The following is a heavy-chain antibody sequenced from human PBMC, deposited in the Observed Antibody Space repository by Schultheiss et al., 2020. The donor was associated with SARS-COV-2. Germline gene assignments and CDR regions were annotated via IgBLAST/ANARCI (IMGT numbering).Heavy chain of an antibody. CDR1: GGSISSGDYY. V-gene: IGHV4-30-4*02. CDR3: ARDWRGGWPYYYYYGMDV. D-gene: IGHD3-10*01. Sequence: SETLSLTCTVSGGSISSGDYYWSWIRQPPGKGLEWIGYIYYSGSTYYNPSLKSRVTISVDTSKNQFSLKLSSVTAADTAVYYCARDWRGGWPYYYYYGMDVWGQGTTVTVSS. CDR2: IYYSGST. J-gene: IGHJ6*02.